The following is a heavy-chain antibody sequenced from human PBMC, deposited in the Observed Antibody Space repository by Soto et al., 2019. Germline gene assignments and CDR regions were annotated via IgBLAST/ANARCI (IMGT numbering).Heavy chain of an antibody. V-gene: IGHV2-5*02. Sequence: QITLKESGPTLVKPTQTLTLTCTFSGFSLSTSGVGVGWIRQPPGKALDWLALIYWDDDKRYITSLRSRLTITNDPSKHHVVLTMTNMDPVDTATYYCAHRREDRGGLGNFDYWGQGTLVTVSS. CDR3: AHRREDRGGLGNFDY. CDR1: GFSLSTSGVG. D-gene: IGHD2-15*01. J-gene: IGHJ4*02. CDR2: IYWDDDK.